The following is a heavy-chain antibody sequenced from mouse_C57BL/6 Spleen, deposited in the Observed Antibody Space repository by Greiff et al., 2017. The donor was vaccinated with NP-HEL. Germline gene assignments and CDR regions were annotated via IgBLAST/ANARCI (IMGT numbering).Heavy chain of an antibody. V-gene: IGHV1-64*01. Sequence: QVQLKQPGAELVKPGASVKLSCKASGYTFTSYWMHWVKQRPGQGLEWIGMIHPNSGSTNYNEKFKSKATLTVDKSSSTAYMQLSSLTSEDSVVYYCARDYYYFDYWGQGTTLTVSS. CDR1: GYTFTSYW. D-gene: IGHD1-1*01. CDR3: ARDYYYFDY. J-gene: IGHJ2*01. CDR2: IHPNSGST.